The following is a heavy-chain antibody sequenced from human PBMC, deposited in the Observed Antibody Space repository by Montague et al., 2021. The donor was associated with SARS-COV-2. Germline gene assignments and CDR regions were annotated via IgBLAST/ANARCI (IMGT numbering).Heavy chain of an antibody. D-gene: IGHD6-13*01. J-gene: IGHJ3*02. Sequence: CAISGDSVSSNSAAWNWIMQSPSRGLEWLGRTYYRSKWYNDYAVSVKSRITINPDTSKNQFSLQLNSVTPEDTAVYYCARGSSIAAAGDAFDIWGQGTMVTVSS. CDR2: TYYRSKWYN. CDR1: GDSVSSNSAA. CDR3: ARGSSIAAAGDAFDI. V-gene: IGHV6-1*01.